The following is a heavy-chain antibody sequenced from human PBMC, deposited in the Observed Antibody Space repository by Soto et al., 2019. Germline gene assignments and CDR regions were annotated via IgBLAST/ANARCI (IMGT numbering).Heavy chain of an antibody. J-gene: IGHJ4*02. CDR2: ISYDGSNK. CDR1: GFTFSSYS. Sequence: PGGSLRLSCAAFGFTFSSYSMHWVRQTPGKGLEWVAVISYDGSNKYYADSVKGRFTISRDNSKNTLYLQMNTLRPEDTAVYYCARVYSSLDYGIDYWGQGTLVTVSS. D-gene: IGHD6-6*01. V-gene: IGHV3-30-3*01. CDR3: ARVYSSLDYGIDY.